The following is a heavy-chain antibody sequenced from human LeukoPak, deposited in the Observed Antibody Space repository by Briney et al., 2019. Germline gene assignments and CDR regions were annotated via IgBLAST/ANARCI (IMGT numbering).Heavy chain of an antibody. CDR2: IYPADSDI. J-gene: IGHJ5*02. Sequence: GEPLKISCKGSGYSINNYWIGWVRQMPGKGLEWMGIIYPADSDIRYSPSFQGQVTISADKSISTAYLQWSNLKASDTAMYYCARQEYCSGGSCYTWFDPWGQGTLVTVSS. CDR3: ARQEYCSGGSCYTWFDP. V-gene: IGHV5-51*01. D-gene: IGHD2-15*01. CDR1: GYSINNYW.